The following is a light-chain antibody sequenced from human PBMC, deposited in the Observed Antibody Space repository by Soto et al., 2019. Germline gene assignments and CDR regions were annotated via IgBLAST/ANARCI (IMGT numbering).Light chain of an antibody. J-gene: IGKJ1*01. Sequence: DIVVTQSPLSLPVTPGEPASISCRSSQRLVSSDGNIYLSWFQQRPGQSPRRLMYRVSHRDSGVPDRFSGSGSGTDFTLKISRVEAEDVGVYHCMQGTHRPGTFGEGTKVDI. V-gene: IGKV2-30*01. CDR3: MQGTHRPGT. CDR2: RVS. CDR1: QRLVSSDGNIY.